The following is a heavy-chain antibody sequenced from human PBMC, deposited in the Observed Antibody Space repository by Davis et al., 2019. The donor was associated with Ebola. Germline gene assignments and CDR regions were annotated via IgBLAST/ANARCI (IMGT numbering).Heavy chain of an antibody. Sequence: SETLSLTCTVSGGSISSYYWSWIRQPPGKGLEWIGYIYYSGSTNYNPSLKSRVTISVDTSKNQFSLKLSSVTAADTAVYYCARLGGIVVVPAAPRYYYGMDVWGQGTTVTVSS. V-gene: IGHV4-59*08. J-gene: IGHJ6*02. CDR3: ARLGGIVVVPAAPRYYYGMDV. CDR1: GGSISSYY. CDR2: IYYSGST. D-gene: IGHD2-2*01.